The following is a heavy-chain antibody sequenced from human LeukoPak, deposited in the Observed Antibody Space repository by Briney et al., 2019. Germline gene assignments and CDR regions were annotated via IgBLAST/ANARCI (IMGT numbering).Heavy chain of an antibody. CDR3: ARGALDFDY. V-gene: IGHV3-33*08. Sequence: GRSLRLSCAASGFTFSSYGMHWVRQAPGKGLEWVAIIWYDGSDKYYADSVKGRFTISRDNAKNSLYLHMNSLKDEDTAVYYCARGALDFDYWGQGTLVTVSS. J-gene: IGHJ4*02. CDR1: GFTFSSYG. CDR2: IWYDGSDK.